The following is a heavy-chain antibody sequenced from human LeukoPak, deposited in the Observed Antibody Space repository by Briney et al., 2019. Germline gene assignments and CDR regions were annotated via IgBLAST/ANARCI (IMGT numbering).Heavy chain of an antibody. CDR3: AKVLTPANVIIPPFDY. Sequence: AGGSLRLSCAASGFTFSSYAMSWVRQAPGKGLEWVSAISGSGGSTYSADSVKGRFTISRDNSKNTLYLQMNSLRAEDTAVYYCAKVLTPANVIIPPFDYWGQGTLVTVSS. D-gene: IGHD3-10*01. J-gene: IGHJ4*02. CDR2: ISGSGGST. V-gene: IGHV3-23*01. CDR1: GFTFSSYA.